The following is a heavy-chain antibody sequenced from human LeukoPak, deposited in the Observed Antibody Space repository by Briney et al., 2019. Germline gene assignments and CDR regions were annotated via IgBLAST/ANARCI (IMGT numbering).Heavy chain of an antibody. D-gene: IGHD2-8*01. Sequence: SETLSLTCTVSGGSISSGSYYWSWIRQPAGKGLEWIGRIYTSGSTNYNPSLKSRVTISVDTSKNQFSLKLSSVTAADTAVYYCARNRGYCTNSVCSSFDYYYMDVWGKGTTVTVSS. CDR1: GGSISSGSYY. CDR2: IYTSGST. V-gene: IGHV4-61*02. J-gene: IGHJ6*03. CDR3: ARNRGYCTNSVCSSFDYYYMDV.